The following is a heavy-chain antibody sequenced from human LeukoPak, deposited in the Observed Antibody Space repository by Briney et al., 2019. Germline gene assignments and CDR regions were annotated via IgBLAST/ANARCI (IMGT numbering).Heavy chain of an antibody. V-gene: IGHV1-2*02. D-gene: IGHD1-26*01. Sequence: ASVKVTCKASGYMFTGYYMQWVRQAPGQGLEWMGWINPNSGGTNYAQKFQGRVTMTRDTSISTAYMELNRLRSDDTAVYYCAKGERSGQFDPWGQGTLVTVSS. CDR3: AKGERSGQFDP. CDR1: GYMFTGYY. J-gene: IGHJ5*02. CDR2: INPNSGGT.